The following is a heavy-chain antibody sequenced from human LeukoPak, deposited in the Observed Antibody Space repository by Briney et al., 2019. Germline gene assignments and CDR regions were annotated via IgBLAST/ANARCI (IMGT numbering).Heavy chain of an antibody. Sequence: GGSLRLSCAASGFTFSSYSMNWVRQAPGKGLEWVSSISSSSSYIYYADSVKGRFTISRDNAKNSLYLQMNSLRAEDTAVYYCARGNAGHYYFDYWGQGTLVTVSS. CDR3: ARGNAGHYYFDY. J-gene: IGHJ4*02. CDR2: ISSSSSYI. CDR1: GFTFSSYS. D-gene: IGHD3-9*01. V-gene: IGHV3-21*01.